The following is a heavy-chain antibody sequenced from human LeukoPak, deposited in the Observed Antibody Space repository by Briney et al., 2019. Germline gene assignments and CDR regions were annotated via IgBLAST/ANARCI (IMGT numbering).Heavy chain of an antibody. J-gene: IGHJ4*02. V-gene: IGHV3-21*01. D-gene: IGHD3-10*01. CDR3: ARGSGEFKDY. CDR2: ISSSTKCI. Sequence: GGSLRLSCAASGFTFSSSSMDWVRQAPGKGLEWVSSISSSTKCISYADSVKGRFTISRDNANNSLYLQMNSLRAEDTAVYYCARGSGEFKDYWGQGTPVTDAS. CDR1: GFTFSSSS.